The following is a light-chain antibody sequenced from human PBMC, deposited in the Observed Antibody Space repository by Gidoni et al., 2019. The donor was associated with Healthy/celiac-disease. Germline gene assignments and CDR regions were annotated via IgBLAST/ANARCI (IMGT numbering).Light chain of an antibody. J-gene: IGKJ4*01. CDR1: QSVSSY. CDR3: QQRSNWPPLT. Sequence: ERVLTPSPATLSLSPGERATLSCRPSQSVSSYLAWYQQKPGQAPRLLIYDASNRATGIPARFIGSGSGTDFTLTISSLEPEDFAVYYCQQRSNWPPLTFGGGTKVEIK. CDR2: DAS. V-gene: IGKV3-11*01.